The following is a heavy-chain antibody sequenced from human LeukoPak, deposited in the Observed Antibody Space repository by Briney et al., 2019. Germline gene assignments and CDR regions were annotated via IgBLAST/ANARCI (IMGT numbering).Heavy chain of an antibody. CDR1: GGSISSGGYS. D-gene: IGHD3-10*01. V-gene: IGHV4-30-4*07. CDR3: ARGLNYYGQYDY. Sequence: PSETLSLTCAVSGGSISSGGYSWSWIRQPPGKGLEWIGYIYYSGSTYYNPSLKSRVTISVDTSKNQFSLKLSSVTAADTAVYYCARGLNYYGQYDYWGQGTLVTVSS. J-gene: IGHJ4*02. CDR2: IYYSGST.